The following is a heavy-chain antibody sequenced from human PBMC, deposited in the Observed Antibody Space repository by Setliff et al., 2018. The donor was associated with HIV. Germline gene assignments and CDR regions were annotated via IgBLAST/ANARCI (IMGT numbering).Heavy chain of an antibody. D-gene: IGHD6-13*01. Sequence: ASVKVSCKSSAGSFSIFAINWVRQAPGQGLEWMGGMMTIFSTTNYARKFQGRVTITTDESTGTAYMELSNLRSEDTAVYYCTKDGLAAGARAFDIWGQGTMVTVSS. CDR2: MMTIFSTT. CDR3: TKDGLAAGARAFDI. V-gene: IGHV1-69*05. CDR1: AGSFSIFA. J-gene: IGHJ3*02.